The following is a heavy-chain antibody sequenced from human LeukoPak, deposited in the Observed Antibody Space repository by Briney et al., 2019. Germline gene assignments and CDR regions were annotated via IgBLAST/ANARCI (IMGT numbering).Heavy chain of an antibody. Sequence: SETLSLTCTVSGGSISSYYWSWIRQPPGKGLEWIGYIYTSGSTNYNPSLKSRVTISVDTSKSQFSLKLSSVTAADTAVYYCARHGVVRGVIEYYYYYMDVWGKGTTVTVSS. CDR1: GGSISSYY. V-gene: IGHV4-4*09. CDR2: IYTSGST. J-gene: IGHJ6*03. D-gene: IGHD3-10*01. CDR3: ARHGVVRGVIEYYYYYMDV.